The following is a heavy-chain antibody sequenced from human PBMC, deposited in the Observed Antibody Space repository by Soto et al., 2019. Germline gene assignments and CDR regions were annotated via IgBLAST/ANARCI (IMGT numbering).Heavy chain of an antibody. J-gene: IGHJ6*02. D-gene: IGHD1-1*01. CDR2: IYHSGST. CDR3: ARDRKHGEMGTIYYYYYGMDV. Sequence: PSETLSLTCAVSGGSISSGGYSWSWIRQPPGKGLEWIGYIYHSGSTYYNPSLKSRVTISVDRSKNQFSLKLSSVTDADTAIYYCARDRKHGEMGTIYYYYYGMDVWGQGTTVTVSS. CDR1: GGSISSGGYS. V-gene: IGHV4-30-2*01.